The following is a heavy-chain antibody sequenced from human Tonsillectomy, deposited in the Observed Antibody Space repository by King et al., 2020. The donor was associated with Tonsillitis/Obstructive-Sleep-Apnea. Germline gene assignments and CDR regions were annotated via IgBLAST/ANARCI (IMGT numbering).Heavy chain of an antibody. CDR1: GYSLTNYG. J-gene: IGHJ4*02. Sequence: VQLVQSGAEVKKPGASVKVSCKTSGYSLTNYGISWVRQAPGQGLEWMGWTSGLNGNANYAQKIQGRVTMTTDTSTSTAYMRLRSLRSEDTSVYYCARAYYDFWNGTPNFYYWGQGTLVTVSP. D-gene: IGHD3-3*01. CDR3: ARAYYDFWNGTPNFYY. CDR2: TSGLNGNA. V-gene: IGHV1-18*01.